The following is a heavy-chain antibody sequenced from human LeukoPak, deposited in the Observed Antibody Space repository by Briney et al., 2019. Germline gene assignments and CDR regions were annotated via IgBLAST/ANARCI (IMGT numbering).Heavy chain of an antibody. J-gene: IGHJ5*02. CDR2: IYYSGST. CDR1: GGSISSYY. Sequence: SETLSLTCTVSGGSISSYYWSWIRQPPGKGLEWIGYIYYSGSTNYNPSLKSRVTISVDTSKNQFSLKLSSVTAADTAVYYCARDHSVGATGNWFDPWGQGTLVTVSS. D-gene: IGHD1-26*01. CDR3: ARDHSVGATGNWFDP. V-gene: IGHV4-59*12.